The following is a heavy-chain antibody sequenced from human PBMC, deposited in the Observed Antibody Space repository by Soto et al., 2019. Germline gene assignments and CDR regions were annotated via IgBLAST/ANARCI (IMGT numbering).Heavy chain of an antibody. CDR1: GFTFSNYW. J-gene: IGHJ4*02. V-gene: IGHV3-7*03. CDR3: AREWGIAEAGSHYFDF. Sequence: EVQLVESGGGLVQPGGSLRLSCAASGFTFSNYWMNWVRQAPGKGLEWVANIKEDGSEKYYVDSVKGRFTISRDNAKNSLHLQMNSLRADDTAVYYCAREWGIAEAGSHYFDFWGQGTLVTVSS. CDR2: IKEDGSEK. D-gene: IGHD6-13*01.